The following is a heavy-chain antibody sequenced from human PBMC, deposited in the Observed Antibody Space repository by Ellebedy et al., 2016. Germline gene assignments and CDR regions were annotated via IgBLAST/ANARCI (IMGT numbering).Heavy chain of an antibody. V-gene: IGHV3-53*01. CDR3: ATRHNGAFDI. CDR2: IYSGGSS. Sequence: GESLKISXAGSRFIVHSNYMTWVRQAPGKGLEWVSVIYSGGSSYYADSVQGRFTTSRDSSKNTLYLQMNSLRAEDTAVYYCATRHNGAFDIWGRGTMVTVSS. J-gene: IGHJ3*02. CDR1: RFIVHSNY. D-gene: IGHD1-14*01.